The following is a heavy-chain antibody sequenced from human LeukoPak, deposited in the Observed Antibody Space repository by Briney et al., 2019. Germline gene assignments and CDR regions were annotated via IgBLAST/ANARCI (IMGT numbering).Heavy chain of an antibody. D-gene: IGHD2-2*01. CDR3: ARGVVVPAAMVGAGFFDY. J-gene: IGHJ4*02. CDR1: GYTLTELS. V-gene: IGHV1-24*01. CDR2: FDPEDGET. Sequence: GSVKVSCKVSGYTLTELSMHWVRQAPGKGLEWMGGFDPEDGETIYAQKFQGRVTMTEDTSTDTAYMELSSLRSEDTAVYYCARGVVVPAAMVGAGFFDYWGQGTLVTVSS.